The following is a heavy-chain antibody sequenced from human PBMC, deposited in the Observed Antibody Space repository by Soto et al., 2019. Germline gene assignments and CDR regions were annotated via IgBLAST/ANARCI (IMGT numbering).Heavy chain of an antibody. D-gene: IGHD3-10*01. CDR2: IKLKTNGGTT. J-gene: IGHJ4*01. CDR1: GFTFSGTY. Sequence: PGGSLRLSCAASGFTFSGTYMNWVRQAPGKGLEWVGRIKLKTNGGTTDYAAPVEGRFTISRDDSKNTLYLQMNSLKTDDTAVYYCSTVRTFWGHGTLVTVSS. CDR3: STVRTF. V-gene: IGHV3-15*01.